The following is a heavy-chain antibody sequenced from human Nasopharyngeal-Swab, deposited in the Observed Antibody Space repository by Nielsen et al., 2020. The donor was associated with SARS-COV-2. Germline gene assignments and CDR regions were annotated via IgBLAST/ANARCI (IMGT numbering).Heavy chain of an antibody. V-gene: IGHV3-23*01. CDR2: ITGGGGNI. CDR3: AKDRAVGDGYWGFDY. D-gene: IGHD5-24*01. J-gene: IGHJ4*02. Sequence: VRQAPGKGLEWVSGITGGGGNIYYAASVKGRFTISRDNSRNIVYLQMNSLRADDTALYFCAKDRAVGDGYWGFDYWGQGTLVTVSS.